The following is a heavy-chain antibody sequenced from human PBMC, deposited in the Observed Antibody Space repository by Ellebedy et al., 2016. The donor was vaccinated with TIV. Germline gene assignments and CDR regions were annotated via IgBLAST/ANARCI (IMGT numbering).Heavy chain of an antibody. CDR3: AKDRLGATLGFDY. J-gene: IGHJ4*02. V-gene: IGHV3-23*01. CDR2: ISGSIGST. D-gene: IGHD1-26*01. Sequence: GESLKISCVASGFTFSNYAMSWVRQAPGKGLEWVSGISGSIGSTYYADSVKGRFTISRDNSKNTLYLQMNSLGADDTAVYYCAKDRLGATLGFDYWGQGTLVTVSS. CDR1: GFTFSNYA.